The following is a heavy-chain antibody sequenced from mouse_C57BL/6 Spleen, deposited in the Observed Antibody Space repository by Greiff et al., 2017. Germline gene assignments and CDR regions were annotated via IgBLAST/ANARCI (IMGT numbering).Heavy chain of an antibody. V-gene: IGHV14-2*01. J-gene: IGHJ2*01. Sequence: VHLQQSGAELVKPGASVKLSCTASGFNIKDYYMHRVKQRTEQGLEWIGRIDPEDGENKSAPKFHGKAPIPAVTYSNTAYLQLSSLTSEDTAVYYCARRGYYVSYYFDYWGQGPTLTVSA. D-gene: IGHD2-3*01. CDR2: IDPEDGEN. CDR3: ARRGYYVSYYFDY. CDR1: GFNIKDYY.